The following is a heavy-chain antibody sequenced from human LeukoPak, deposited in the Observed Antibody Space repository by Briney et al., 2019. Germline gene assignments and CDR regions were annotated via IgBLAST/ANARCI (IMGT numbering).Heavy chain of an antibody. CDR1: GFTFSSYG. CDR2: ISYDGSNK. V-gene: IGHV3-30*18. D-gene: IGHD1-26*01. CDR3: AKTVGATSY. J-gene: IGHJ4*02. Sequence: PGRSLRLSCAASGFTFSSYGMHWVRQAPGKGLEWVAVISYDGSNKYYADSVKGRFTISRDNSKNTLYLQMNSLRAEDTAVYYCAKTVGATSYRGQGTLVTVSS.